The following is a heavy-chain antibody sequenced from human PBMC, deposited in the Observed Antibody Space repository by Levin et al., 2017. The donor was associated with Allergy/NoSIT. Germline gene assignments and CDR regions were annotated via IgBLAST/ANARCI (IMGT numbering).Heavy chain of an antibody. CDR2: ISGSGGST. CDR1: GFTFSSYA. J-gene: IGHJ4*02. V-gene: IGHV3-23*01. CDR3: AKDPFRIYDYVWGSSNAVDY. D-gene: IGHD3-16*01. Sequence: GESLKISCAASGFTFSSYAMSWVRQAPGKGLEWVSAISGSGGSTYYADSVKGRFTISRDNSKNTLYLQMNSLRAEDTAVYYCAKDPFRIYDYVWGSSNAVDYWGQGTLVTVSS.